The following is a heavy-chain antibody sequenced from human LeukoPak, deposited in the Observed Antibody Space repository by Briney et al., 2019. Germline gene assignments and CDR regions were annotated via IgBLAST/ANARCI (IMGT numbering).Heavy chain of an antibody. CDR2: INHSGST. CDR1: GGSFSGYY. J-gene: IGHJ5*02. D-gene: IGHD3-10*01. V-gene: IGHV4-34*01. Sequence: SETLSLTCAVYGGSFSGYYWSWIRQPPGKGLEWIGEINHSGSTNYNPSLKSRVTISVDTSKNQFSLKLSSVTAADTAVYYCARHGPYGSGSYYNVRGGQVSWFDPWGQGTLVTVSS. CDR3: ARHGPYGSGSYYNVRGGQVSWFDP.